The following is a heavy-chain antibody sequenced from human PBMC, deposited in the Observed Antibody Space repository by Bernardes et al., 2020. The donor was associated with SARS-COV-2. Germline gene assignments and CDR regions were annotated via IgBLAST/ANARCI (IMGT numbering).Heavy chain of an antibody. CDR3: ARLVRPDNWFDP. Sequence: GASLKISCKGSGYSFTSYWISWVRQMPGKGLEWMGRIDPSDSYTNYSPSFQGHVTISADKSISTAYLQWSSLKASDTAMYYCARLVRPDNWFDPWGQGTLVTVSS. J-gene: IGHJ5*02. CDR2: IDPSDSYT. V-gene: IGHV5-10-1*01. CDR1: GYSFTSYW.